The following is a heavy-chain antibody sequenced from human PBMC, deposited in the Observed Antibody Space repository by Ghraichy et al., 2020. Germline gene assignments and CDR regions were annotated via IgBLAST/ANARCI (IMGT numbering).Heavy chain of an antibody. Sequence: SVKVSCKASGFTFTRSAVQWVRQARGQGLEWIGWIVVGSGNTNYAQNFQDRVTITRDMSTSTAYMELSSLRSEDTAVYYCATPRDGYNLRAVDYWGQGTLVTVSS. CDR2: IVVGSGNT. D-gene: IGHD5-24*01. V-gene: IGHV1-58*01. CDR3: ATPRDGYNLRAVDY. CDR1: GFTFTRSA. J-gene: IGHJ4*02.